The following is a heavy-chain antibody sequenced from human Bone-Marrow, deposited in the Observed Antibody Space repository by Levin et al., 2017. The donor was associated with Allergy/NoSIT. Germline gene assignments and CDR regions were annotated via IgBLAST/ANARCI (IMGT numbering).Heavy chain of an antibody. CDR2: INANSGAT. CDR1: GYTFTGHY. D-gene: IGHD3-22*01. V-gene: IGHV1-2*02. J-gene: IGHJ4*02. CDR3: ARVSSSGYYSDY. Sequence: ASVKVSCKASGYTFTGHYMHWVRQAPGQGLEYMGWINANSGATKYAPKVQGRVTLTRDTSIYTAYMEVTRLTSDDTAVYYCARVSSSGYYSDYWGQGTLVTVSS.